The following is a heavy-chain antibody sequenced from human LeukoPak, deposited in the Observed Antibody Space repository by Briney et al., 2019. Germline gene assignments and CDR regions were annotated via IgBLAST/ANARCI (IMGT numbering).Heavy chain of an antibody. CDR1: GGSISSYY. D-gene: IGHD4-17*01. J-gene: IGHJ1*01. CDR2: IYYSGST. V-gene: IGHV4-59*08. Sequence: SETLSLTCTVSGGSISSYYWSWIRQPPGKGLEWIGYIYYSGSTNYNPSLKSRVTISVDTSKNQFSLKLSSVTAADTAVYYCARSSTTVTTDLGFFQHWVQGTLVTVSS. CDR3: ARSSTTVTTDLGFFQH.